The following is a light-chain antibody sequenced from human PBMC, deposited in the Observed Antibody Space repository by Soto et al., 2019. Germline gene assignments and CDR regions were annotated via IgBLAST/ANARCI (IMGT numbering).Light chain of an antibody. V-gene: IGKV3-15*01. J-gene: IGKJ4*01. Sequence: ERVMTQSPATLSVSPGERATLSCRASQFVSSNLAWYQQKPGQAPRLLIYETTTRASGVPGRFSGSGYGTEFTLTVSGLQSEDVEVYYCQQYHNWPFTFGGGTKVEIK. CDR2: ETT. CDR1: QFVSSN. CDR3: QQYHNWPFT.